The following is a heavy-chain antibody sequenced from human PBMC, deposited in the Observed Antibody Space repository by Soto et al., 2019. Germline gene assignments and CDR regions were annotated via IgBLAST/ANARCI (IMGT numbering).Heavy chain of an antibody. CDR2: TYYRSKWFN. CDR3: ARDGPEGMDV. J-gene: IGHJ6*02. CDR1: GDSVSSYTAT. V-gene: IGHV6-1*01. Sequence: QVQLQQSGPGLVKPSQTLSLTCAISGDSVSSYTATWNWIRQSPSRGLEWLGRTYYRSKWFNDSAGPVKSQITINPDTSKNQFSLQLNSVTPEDTAVYYCARDGPEGMDVWGQGTTVTVSS.